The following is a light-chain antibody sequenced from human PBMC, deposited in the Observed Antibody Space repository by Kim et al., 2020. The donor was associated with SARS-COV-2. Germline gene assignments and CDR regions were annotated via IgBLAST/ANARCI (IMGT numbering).Light chain of an antibody. CDR1: SSDVGAYNY. J-gene: IGLJ3*02. V-gene: IGLV2-14*03. Sequence: QSALTQPASVSGSPGQSITISCTGASSDVGAYNYVSWYQQHPDKAPKLMIYDVSQRPSGISDRFSGSKSGNTASLTISGLQAEDEADYYCTSYTTSSTWVFGGGTQLTVL. CDR3: TSYTTSSTWV. CDR2: DVS.